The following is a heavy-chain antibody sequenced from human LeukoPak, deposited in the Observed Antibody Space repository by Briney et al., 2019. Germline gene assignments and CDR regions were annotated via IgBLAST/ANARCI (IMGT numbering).Heavy chain of an antibody. Sequence: GGSLRLSCAASGFTFSSYGMHWVRQAPGKGLEWVAVIWYDGSNKYYADSVKGRFTISRDNSKNTLYLQMNSLRAEDTAVYYCAKDQRCSGGSCYSCTIHSYYYYMDVRGKGTTVTVSS. V-gene: IGHV3-33*06. CDR2: IWYDGSNK. D-gene: IGHD2-15*01. J-gene: IGHJ6*03. CDR1: GFTFSSYG. CDR3: AKDQRCSGGSCYSCTIHSYYYYMDV.